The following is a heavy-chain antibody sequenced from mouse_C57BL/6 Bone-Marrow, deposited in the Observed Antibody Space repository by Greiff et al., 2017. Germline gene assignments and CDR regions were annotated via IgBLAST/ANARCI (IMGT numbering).Heavy chain of an antibody. CDR2: IYPGDGDT. J-gene: IGHJ2*01. V-gene: IGHV1-80*01. D-gene: IGHD1-1*01. Sequence: QVQLKESGAELVKPGASVKISCKASGYAFSSYWMNWVKQRPGKGLEWIGQIYPGDGDTNYKGKFKGKATLTVDKSSSTAYMQLSSLTSEDSAVYFGARRGGYGRSFFDYWGQGTTLTVSS. CDR3: ARRGGYGRSFFDY. CDR1: GYAFSSYW.